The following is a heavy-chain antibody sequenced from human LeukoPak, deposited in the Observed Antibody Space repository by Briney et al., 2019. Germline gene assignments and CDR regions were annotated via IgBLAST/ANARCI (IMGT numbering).Heavy chain of an antibody. CDR2: ISSSSSYI. CDR1: GFTFSSYS. Sequence: PGGSLRLSCAASGFTFSSYSMNWVRQAPGKGLEWVSSISSSSSYIYYADSVKGRFTISRDNAKNSLYLQMNSLRAEDTAVYYCARDRDSYNKIFDPWGQGTLVTVSS. D-gene: IGHD1-1*01. V-gene: IGHV3-21*01. CDR3: ARDRDSYNKIFDP. J-gene: IGHJ5*02.